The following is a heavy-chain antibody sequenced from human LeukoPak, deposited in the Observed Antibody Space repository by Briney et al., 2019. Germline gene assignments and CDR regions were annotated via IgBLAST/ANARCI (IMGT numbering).Heavy chain of an antibody. Sequence: TGGSLRLSCAASGFTFGDYTMHWVRQAPGKGLEWVAVISFDGTTKYYADSVKGRFTISRDNSKNTLFLLMNSLRAEDTAVYYCAREGLYSSSPYFDYWGQGTLVTVSS. CDR1: GFTFGDYT. J-gene: IGHJ4*02. V-gene: IGHV3-30-3*01. CDR3: AREGLYSSSPYFDY. CDR2: ISFDGTTK. D-gene: IGHD6-13*01.